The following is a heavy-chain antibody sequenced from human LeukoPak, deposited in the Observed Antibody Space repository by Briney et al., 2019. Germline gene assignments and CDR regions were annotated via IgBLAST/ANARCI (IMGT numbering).Heavy chain of an antibody. J-gene: IGHJ6*02. V-gene: IGHV1-2*02. D-gene: IGHD2-2*01. CDR1: GSTFTGYY. Sequence: ASVKVSCKASGSTFTGYYMHWVRQAPGQGLEWMGWINPNSGGTDYAQKFQGRVTMTRDTSLSTAYMELSRLRSDDTAVYYRTRATSVVVPAADHYYYGMDVWGQGTTVTVSS. CDR3: TRATSVVVPAADHYYYGMDV. CDR2: INPNSGGT.